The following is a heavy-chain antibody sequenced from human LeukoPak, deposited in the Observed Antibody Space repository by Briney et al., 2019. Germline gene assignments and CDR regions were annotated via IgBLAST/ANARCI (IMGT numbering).Heavy chain of an antibody. Sequence: SETLSLTCTVSGGSISSSSYYWGWIRQPPGKGLEWIGSIYYSGSTYYNPSLKSRVTISVDTSKNQFSLKLSSVTAADTAVYYCARVGSGSYYNRKFDYWGQGTLVTVSS. J-gene: IGHJ4*02. CDR2: IYYSGST. CDR1: GGSISSSSYY. V-gene: IGHV4-39*01. CDR3: ARVGSGSYYNRKFDY. D-gene: IGHD3-10*01.